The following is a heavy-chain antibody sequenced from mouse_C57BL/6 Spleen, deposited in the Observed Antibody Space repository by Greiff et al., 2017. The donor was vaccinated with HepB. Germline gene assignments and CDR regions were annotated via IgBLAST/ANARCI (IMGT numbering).Heavy chain of an antibody. J-gene: IGHJ2*01. CDR3: ARSLPYYFDY. CDR2: IRNKANGYTT. D-gene: IGHD2-10*01. Sequence: EVKLMESGGGLVQPGGSLSLSCAASGFTFTDYYMSWVRQPPGKALEWLGFIRNKANGYTTEYSASVKGRFTISRDNSQSILYLQMNALRAEDSAIYYCARSLPYYFDYWGQGTTLTVSS. CDR1: GFTFTDYY. V-gene: IGHV7-3*01.